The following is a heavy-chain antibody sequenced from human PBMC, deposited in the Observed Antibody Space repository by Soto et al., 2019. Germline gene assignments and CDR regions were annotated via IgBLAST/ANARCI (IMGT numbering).Heavy chain of an antibody. V-gene: IGHV1-18*01. Sequence: QVQLVQSGAEVKKPGASVKVSCKASGYTFTSYGISWVRQAPGQGLEWMGWISVYNGNTNYAQKLQGRVTMTTDTSTRKAYMELRSLRSDDTAVYYCASGWFGEFVYYFDYWGQGTLVTVSS. CDR2: ISVYNGNT. D-gene: IGHD3-10*01. CDR1: GYTFTSYG. CDR3: ASGWFGEFVYYFDY. J-gene: IGHJ4*02.